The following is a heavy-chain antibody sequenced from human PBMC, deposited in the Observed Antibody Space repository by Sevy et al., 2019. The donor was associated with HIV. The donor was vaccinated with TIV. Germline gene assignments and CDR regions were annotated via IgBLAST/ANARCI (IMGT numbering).Heavy chain of an antibody. V-gene: IGHV4-34*01. CDR2: INHSGST. Sequence: SETLSLTFAVYGGSFSGYYWSWIRQPPGQGLEWIGEINHSGSTNYNPSLKSRVTISVDTSKNQFSLKLSSVTAADTAVYYCARAGYIAVAGTLFDYWGQGTLVTVSS. CDR3: ARAGYIAVAGTLFDY. D-gene: IGHD6-19*01. CDR1: GGSFSGYY. J-gene: IGHJ4*02.